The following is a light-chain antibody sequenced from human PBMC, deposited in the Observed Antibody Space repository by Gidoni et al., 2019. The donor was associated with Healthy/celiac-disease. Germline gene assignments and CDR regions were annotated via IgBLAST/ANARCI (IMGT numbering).Light chain of an antibody. CDR3: QQRSNWPPIT. V-gene: IGKV3-11*01. J-gene: IGKJ5*01. Sequence: IVLTQSPATLSLSPGERATLSCRASQSVSSYLAWYQQKPGQAPRRLINDASNRATGIPARCSGSGSGTDFTLTISSLEPEDFAVYYCQQRSNWPPITFGQGTRLEIK. CDR1: QSVSSY. CDR2: DAS.